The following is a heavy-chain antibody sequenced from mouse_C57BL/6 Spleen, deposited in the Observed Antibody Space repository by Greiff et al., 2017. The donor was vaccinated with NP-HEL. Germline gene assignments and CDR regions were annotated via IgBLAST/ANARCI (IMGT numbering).Heavy chain of an antibody. D-gene: IGHD3-1*01. J-gene: IGHJ4*01. CDR2: ISSGSSTI. V-gene: IGHV5-17*01. CDR1: GFTFSDYG. CDR3: AREGLPMDY. Sequence: EVKLVESGGGLVKPGGSLKLSCAASGFTFSDYGMHWVRQAPEQGLEWVAYISSGSSTIYYADTVKGRFTISRDNAKNTLFLQVTSLRSEDTAMYYCAREGLPMDYWGQGTSVTVSS.